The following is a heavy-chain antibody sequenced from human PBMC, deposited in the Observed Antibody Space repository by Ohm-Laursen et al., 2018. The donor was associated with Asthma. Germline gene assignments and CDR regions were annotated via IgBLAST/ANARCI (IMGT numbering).Heavy chain of an antibody. CDR1: GGSISSGGHS. CDR2: SYYSGRT. CDR3: ARGLGVGVIDHFDS. V-gene: IGHV4-30-4*08. Sequence: TLSLTCAVSGGSISSGGHSWSWIRQSPGKGLEWIGYSYYSGRTYYKPSLKSRVTISLDTSKNQFSLRLSSVTVADTAVYYCARGLGVGVIDHFDSWGQGTLVTVSS. J-gene: IGHJ4*02. D-gene: IGHD2-21*01.